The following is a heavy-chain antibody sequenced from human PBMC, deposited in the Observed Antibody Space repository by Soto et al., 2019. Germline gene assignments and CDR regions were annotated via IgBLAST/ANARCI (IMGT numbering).Heavy chain of an antibody. CDR2: ISNTGVTT. J-gene: IGHJ6*02. Sequence: GGSLRLSCAASGLPFNSYTMNWVRQAPGKGLEWVSAISNTGVTTFYADSVRGRFTISRDNSKNTLYLQMNSLRAEDTAVYFCAKDKTGVRGGHYYYGVDVWGQGTTVTVSS. V-gene: IGHV3-23*01. D-gene: IGHD1-1*01. CDR3: AKDKTGVRGGHYYYGVDV. CDR1: GLPFNSYT.